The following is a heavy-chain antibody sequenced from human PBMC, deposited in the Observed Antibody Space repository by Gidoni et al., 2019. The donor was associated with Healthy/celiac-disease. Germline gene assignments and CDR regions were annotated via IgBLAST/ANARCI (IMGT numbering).Heavy chain of an antibody. D-gene: IGHD1-26*01. CDR1: GLSFSDYY. CDR2: SRSSSSYT. J-gene: IGHJ4*02. Sequence: QVQLVESGGGLVKPGGFLRLSCAASGLSFSDYYMSWIRQATGKGLGCVSYSRSSSSYTNYADPVKGRFTISMYNAKNSLYLQMNSLRAEDTAVYYCASVGWLLSGIVGANGGGCFWGQGTLVTVSS. V-gene: IGHV3-11*06. CDR3: ASVGWLLSGIVGANGGGCF.